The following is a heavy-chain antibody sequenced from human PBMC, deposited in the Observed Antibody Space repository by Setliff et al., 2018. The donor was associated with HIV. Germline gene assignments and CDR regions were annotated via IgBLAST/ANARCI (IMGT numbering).Heavy chain of an antibody. D-gene: IGHD2-21*01. CDR3: ARDVSAEMYSTRLDY. V-gene: IGHV1-69*13. J-gene: IGHJ4*02. Sequence: SVKVSCKVSGNMFSSYVFSWVRQAPGQGLEWVGGIIPYLRSPNYAQKFQGRVTITADESTSTVYMELSGLTSDDTAIYYCARDVSAEMYSTRLDYWGQGALVTVSS. CDR2: IIPYLRSP. CDR1: GNMFSSYV.